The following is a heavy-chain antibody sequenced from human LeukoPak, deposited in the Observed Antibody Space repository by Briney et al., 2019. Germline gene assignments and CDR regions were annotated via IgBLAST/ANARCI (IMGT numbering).Heavy chain of an antibody. CDR2: VFYTGSA. CDR1: XDSIGSSNYY. V-gene: IGHV4-39*07. D-gene: IGHD3-22*01. Sequence: CTXSXDSIGSSNYYWGWIRQPPGTGLEWIGSVFYTGSAYYNSSLKSRVTISVDTSKNQFSLKLSSVTGADTAVYYXARXXSAXYYXDTXXXXDYWGQXTXVTVSS. CDR3: ARXXSAXYYXDTXXXXDY. J-gene: IGHJ4*02.